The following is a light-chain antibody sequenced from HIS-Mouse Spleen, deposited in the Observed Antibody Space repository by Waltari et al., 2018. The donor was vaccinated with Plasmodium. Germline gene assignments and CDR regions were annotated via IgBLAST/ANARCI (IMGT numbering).Light chain of an antibody. J-gene: IGKJ4*01. CDR1: QSVSSY. V-gene: IGKV3-11*01. CDR3: QQRSNWPRVLT. Sequence: EIVLTQSPATLSLYPGERATLPCRASQSVSSYLAWYQQKPGQAPRLLIYDASNRATGIPARFSGSGSGTDFSLTISSLEPEDFAVYSCQQRSNWPRVLTFGGGTKVEIK. CDR2: DAS.